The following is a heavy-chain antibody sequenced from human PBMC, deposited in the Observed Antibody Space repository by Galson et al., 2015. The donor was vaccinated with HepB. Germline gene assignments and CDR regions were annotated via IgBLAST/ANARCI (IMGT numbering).Heavy chain of an antibody. Sequence: PALVKPTQTLTLTCTFSGFSLSTRGMYVGWIRQPPGKALEWLALIDWGDYKYYTTSLRTRLTISRDTSKNQVVLTMTNMDPVDTATYYCARTNTRYCSSTSCYNYHYYYMDVWGKGTTVTVSS. D-gene: IGHD2-2*01. J-gene: IGHJ6*03. CDR3: ARTNTRYCSSTSCYNYHYYYMDV. CDR1: GFSLSTRGMY. CDR2: IDWGDYK. V-gene: IGHV2-70*01.